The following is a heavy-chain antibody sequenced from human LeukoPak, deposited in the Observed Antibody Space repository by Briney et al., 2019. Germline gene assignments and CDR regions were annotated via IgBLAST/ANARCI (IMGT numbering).Heavy chain of an antibody. D-gene: IGHD5-18*01. CDR2: IYYSGST. CDR1: GGSISSYY. J-gene: IGHJ5*02. Sequence: SETLSLTCTVSGGSISSYYWSWIRQPPGKGLEWIEYIYYSGSTNYNPSLKSRVTISVDTSKNQFSLKLSSVTAADTAVYYCARARGYSYGNNWLDPWGQGTLVTVSS. V-gene: IGHV4-59*01. CDR3: ARARGYSYGNNWLDP.